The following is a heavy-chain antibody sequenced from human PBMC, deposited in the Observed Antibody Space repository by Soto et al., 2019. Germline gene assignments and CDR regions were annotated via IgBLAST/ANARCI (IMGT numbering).Heavy chain of an antibody. Sequence: EVQLVETGGGWIQPGGCLRLSCAASGLTVSSNYMNWVRQAPGKGLECVSVLYSGGSTHYAGSVKGRSIISRDNSKNTLNLQMNSLRADDTAVYYCARDRPGDEGDAFDIWGHGTMVTVSS. CDR2: LYSGGST. CDR1: GLTVSSNY. J-gene: IGHJ3*02. D-gene: IGHD3-10*01. V-gene: IGHV3-53*02. CDR3: ARDRPGDEGDAFDI.